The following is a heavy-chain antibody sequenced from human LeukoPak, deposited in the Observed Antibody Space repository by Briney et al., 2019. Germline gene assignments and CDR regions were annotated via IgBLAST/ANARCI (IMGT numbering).Heavy chain of an antibody. D-gene: IGHD3-16*01. J-gene: IGHJ4*02. CDR3: ARANYVWGSYVD. Sequence: SETLSLTCTVSGGSISDYYWSCILQPAGKGLEWIGHLYASGNTKYNPSLKSRVTMSVDTSKIQFSLNLRSVTAADTAVYLCARANYVWGSYVDWGQGTLVTVSS. CDR1: GGSISDYY. CDR2: LYASGNT. V-gene: IGHV4-4*07.